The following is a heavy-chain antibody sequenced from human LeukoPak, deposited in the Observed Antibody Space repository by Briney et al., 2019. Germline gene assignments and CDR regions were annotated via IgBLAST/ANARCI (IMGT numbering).Heavy chain of an antibody. CDR3: ARDSGWELEQFYFDY. J-gene: IGHJ4*02. CDR2: ISPSNGNT. CDR1: GYTFRRHS. V-gene: IGHV1-18*01. Sequence: ASVKVSCKASGYTFRRHSISWVRQAPGQGLEWMACISPSNGNTNYAQKLQDRVTMTTDTSTRTVYMELRSLRADDTAVYYCARDSGWELEQFYFDYWGQGTLVTVSS. D-gene: IGHD1/OR15-1a*01.